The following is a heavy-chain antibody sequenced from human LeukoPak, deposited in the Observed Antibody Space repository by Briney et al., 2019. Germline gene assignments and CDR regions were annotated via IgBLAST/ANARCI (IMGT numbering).Heavy chain of an antibody. CDR1: GDSISSGGYY. D-gene: IGHD3-16*02. V-gene: IGHV4-31*03. J-gene: IGHJ4*02. Sequence: SETLSLTCTVSGDSISSGGYYWSWIRQHPGKGLVWIGYIYYSGNTFYNPSLKSRVTLSVDTSKNQFSLNLSSVTAADTAVYFCARVNMRSYLDYWGQGTLVTVSS. CDR3: ARVNMRSYLDY. CDR2: IYYSGNT.